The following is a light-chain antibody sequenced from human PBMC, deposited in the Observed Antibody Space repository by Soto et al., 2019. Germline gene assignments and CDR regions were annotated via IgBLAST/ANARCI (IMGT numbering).Light chain of an antibody. J-gene: IGKJ5*01. V-gene: IGKV3D-20*02. CDR1: QSVTSSY. CDR2: GAS. Sequence: EIVLTQSPATLSLSPGERATLSFSASQSVTSSYLAWYQQKFGQAPRLLIYGASSRATGIPARFSGSGSGTDFTLTISSLEPEDFAVYYCQQRSNWPITFGQGTRLEIK. CDR3: QQRSNWPIT.